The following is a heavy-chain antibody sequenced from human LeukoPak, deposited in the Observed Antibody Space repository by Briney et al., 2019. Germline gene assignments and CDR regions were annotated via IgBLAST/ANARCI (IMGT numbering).Heavy chain of an antibody. CDR1: GGSISSYY. J-gene: IGHJ4*02. CDR3: ATSNYYGSGSYYNEEY. D-gene: IGHD3-10*01. CDR2: IYTSGST. Sequence: SQTLSLTCTVSGGSISSYYWSWIRQPAGMGLEWIGRIYTSGSTNYNPSLKSRVTMSVDTSKNQFSLKLSSVTAADTAVYYCATSNYYGSGSYYNEEYWGQGTLVTVSS. V-gene: IGHV4-4*07.